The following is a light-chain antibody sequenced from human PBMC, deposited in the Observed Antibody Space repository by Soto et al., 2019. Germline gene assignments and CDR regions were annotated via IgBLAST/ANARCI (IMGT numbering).Light chain of an antibody. Sequence: DIQMTLSPSTLSASVGDRVTITCRASQSISSWLAWYQQKPGTAPKFLIYDASNLESGVPSRFSGSGSGTEFTLTISSLQPDEFATYYCQQYKGYPYTFGQGTKLAIK. J-gene: IGKJ2*01. V-gene: IGKV1-5*01. CDR1: QSISSW. CDR3: QQYKGYPYT. CDR2: DAS.